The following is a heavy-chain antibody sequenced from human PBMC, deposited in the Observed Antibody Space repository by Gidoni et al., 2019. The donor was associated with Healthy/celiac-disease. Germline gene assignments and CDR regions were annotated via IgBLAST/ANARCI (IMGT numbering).Heavy chain of an antibody. J-gene: IGHJ6*02. D-gene: IGHD1-26*01. V-gene: IGHV3-21*01. CDR1: GFTFSSYS. CDR3: ARVKGAGYYGMDV. CDR2: ISSSSSYI. Sequence: EVQLVESGGGLVKPGGSLRLSCAASGFTFSSYSMNWFRQAPGKGLEWVSSISSSSSYIYYADSVKGRFTISRDNAKNSLYLQMNSLRAEDTAVYYCARVKGAGYYGMDVWGQGTTVTVSS.